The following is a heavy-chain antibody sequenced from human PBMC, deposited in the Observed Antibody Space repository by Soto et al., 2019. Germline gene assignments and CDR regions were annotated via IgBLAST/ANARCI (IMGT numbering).Heavy chain of an antibody. V-gene: IGHV1-2*04. CDR1: GDTFTDYY. J-gene: IGHJ6*03. CDR2: INPNSGVT. D-gene: IGHD5-12*01. CDR3: ARESGGATATLDYYYFYMDV. Sequence: QVQLVQSGAEVKKPGASVTVSCRSSGDTFTDYYMHWVRQAPGQGLEWMGWINPNSGVTKHAQKLQGWGTMTRDTVIRTVYMQLSRLRSDDTAGYYCARESGGATATLDYYYFYMDVWGTGTTVTVSS.